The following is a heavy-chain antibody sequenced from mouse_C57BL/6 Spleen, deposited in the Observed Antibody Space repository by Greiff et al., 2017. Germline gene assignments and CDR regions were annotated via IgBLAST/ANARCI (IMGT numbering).Heavy chain of an antibody. V-gene: IGHV1-61*01. J-gene: IGHJ3*01. D-gene: IGHD1-1*01. CDR3: ARYYYGSSPGWFAY. CDR2: IYPSDSET. Sequence: VQLQQPGAELVRPGSSVKLSCKASGYTFTSYWMDWVKQRPGQGLEWIGNIYPSDSETHYNQKFKDKATLTVDKSSSTAYMQLSSLTSEDSAVYYCARYYYGSSPGWFAYWGQGTLVTVSA. CDR1: GYTFTSYW.